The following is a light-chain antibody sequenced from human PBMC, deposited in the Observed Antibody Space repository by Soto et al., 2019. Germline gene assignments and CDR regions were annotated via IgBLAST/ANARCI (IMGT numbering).Light chain of an antibody. Sequence: IQIPQSPFSLSASVGDRVTITCQASQNINNYLNWYQQKPGRAPKLLIYDASNLEAGVPSRFRGSGSGTDFTFTISRLQPEDIATYYCQQYENRPTFGQGTRLEIK. J-gene: IGKJ5*01. V-gene: IGKV1-33*01. CDR3: QQYENRPT. CDR1: QNINNY. CDR2: DAS.